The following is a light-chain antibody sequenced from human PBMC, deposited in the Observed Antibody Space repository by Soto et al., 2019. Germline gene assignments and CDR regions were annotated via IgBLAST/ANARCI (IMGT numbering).Light chain of an antibody. J-gene: IGKJ5*01. V-gene: IGKV2-30*02. CDR2: KVS. CDR1: ESLVRRDGIAY. Sequence: DGVVTLSPLSLPVTTGQPASISWRPNESLVRRDGIAYFSWFQQRPGRSPRRLIYKVSNRDSGVPARFSGSGSGTDFALKISRVEAEDVGVYYCMQGTHWPITFGQGTRLEIK. CDR3: MQGTHWPIT.